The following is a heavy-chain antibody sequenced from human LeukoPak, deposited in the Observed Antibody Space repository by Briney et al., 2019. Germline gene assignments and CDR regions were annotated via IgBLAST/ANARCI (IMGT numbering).Heavy chain of an antibody. CDR1: GYTFTSYD. V-gene: IGHV1-8*01. CDR3: ATDSSGYDAFDI. D-gene: IGHD3-22*01. J-gene: IGHJ3*02. Sequence: ASVKVPCKASGYTFTSYDINWVRQATGQGLEWMGWMNPNSGNTGYAQKFQGRVTMTRNTSISTAYMELSSLRSEDTAVYYCATDSSGYDAFDIWGQGTMVTVSS. CDR2: MNPNSGNT.